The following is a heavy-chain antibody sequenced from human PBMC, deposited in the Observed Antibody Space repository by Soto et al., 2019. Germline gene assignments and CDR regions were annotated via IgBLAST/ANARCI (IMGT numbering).Heavy chain of an antibody. Sequence: SETLSLTCTVSGGSISSDYYCWSWIRQPPGRGLEWIGYIYYSGSTYHNPSLKTRVTISVDTSKNQFSLKLNSVTAADTAVYYCARQHETGYFDYWGQGTLVTVSS. J-gene: IGHJ4*02. CDR3: ARQHETGYFDY. V-gene: IGHV4-61*01. CDR2: IYYSGST. D-gene: IGHD7-27*01. CDR1: GGSISSDYYC.